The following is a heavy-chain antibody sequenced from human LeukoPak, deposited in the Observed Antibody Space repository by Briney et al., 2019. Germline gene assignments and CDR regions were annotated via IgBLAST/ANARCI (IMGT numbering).Heavy chain of an antibody. J-gene: IGHJ4*02. D-gene: IGHD3-9*01. CDR2: ISGSGGST. CDR3: AKDTYGQYDILTGYELGIFDY. V-gene: IGHV3-23*01. CDR1: GFTFSSYA. Sequence: GGSLRLSCAASGFTFSSYAMSWVRQAPGKGLEWVSAISGSGGSTYYADCVKGRFTISRDNSKNTLYLQMNSLRAEDTAVYYCAKDTYGQYDILTGYELGIFDYWGRGTLVTVSS.